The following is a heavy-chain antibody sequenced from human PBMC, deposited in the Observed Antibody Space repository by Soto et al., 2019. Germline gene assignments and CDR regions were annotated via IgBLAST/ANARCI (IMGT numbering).Heavy chain of an antibody. Sequence: SETLSLTCTVSGGSISSGGYYWSWIRQHPGKGLEWIGYIYYSGSTYYNPSLKSRVTISVDTSKNQFSLKLSSVTAADTAVYYCARGRYCSSTSCYYYYGMDVWGQGTTVTVSS. J-gene: IGHJ6*02. CDR2: IYYSGST. CDR3: ARGRYCSSTSCYYYYGMDV. D-gene: IGHD2-2*01. V-gene: IGHV4-31*03. CDR1: GGSISSGGYY.